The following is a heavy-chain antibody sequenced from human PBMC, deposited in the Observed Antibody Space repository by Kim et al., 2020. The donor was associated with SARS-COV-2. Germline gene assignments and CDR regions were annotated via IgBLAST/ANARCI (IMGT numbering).Heavy chain of an antibody. J-gene: IGHJ4*02. Sequence: DTVKGRFTISRDNSKNTLYLQMNSLRAEDTAVYYCARDQSAGYSSSWNDYWGQGTLVTVSS. V-gene: IGHV3-30*07. CDR3: ARDQSAGYSSSWNDY. D-gene: IGHD6-13*01.